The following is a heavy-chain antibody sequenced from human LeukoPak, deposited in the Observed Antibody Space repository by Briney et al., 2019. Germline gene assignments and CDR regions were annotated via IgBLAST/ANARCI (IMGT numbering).Heavy chain of an antibody. V-gene: IGHV4-34*01. CDR3: ARTVVPAAPDDY. CDR2: INHSGST. CDR1: GGSLSGYY. J-gene: IGHJ4*02. Sequence: SETLSLTCAVYGGSLSGYYWSWIRQPPGKGLEWIGEINHSGSTNYNPSLKSRVTISVDTSKNQFSLKLSSVTAADTAVYYCARTVVPAAPDDYWGQGTLVTVSS. D-gene: IGHD2-2*01.